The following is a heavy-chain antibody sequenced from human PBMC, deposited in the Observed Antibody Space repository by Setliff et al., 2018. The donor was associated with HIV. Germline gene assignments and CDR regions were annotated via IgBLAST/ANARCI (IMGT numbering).Heavy chain of an antibody. V-gene: IGHV5-10-1*01. CDR1: GYIFSTYW. CDR3: ARHFGYNPGWFDS. CDR2: INPSDSYA. J-gene: IGHJ5*01. Sequence: GESLKISCKGSGYIFSTYWISWVRQMPGKGLEWMGRINPSDSYANYSPSFQGHVTISIDKSISSASLHWSSLRTSDTAIYYCARHFGYNPGWFDSWGQGTLVTVSS. D-gene: IGHD3-10*01.